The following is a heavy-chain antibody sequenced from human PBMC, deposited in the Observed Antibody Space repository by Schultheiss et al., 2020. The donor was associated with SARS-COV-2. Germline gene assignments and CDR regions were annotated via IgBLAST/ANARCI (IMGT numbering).Heavy chain of an antibody. D-gene: IGHD3-9*01. CDR2: ISAYNGNT. Sequence: ASVKVSCKASGYTFTSYGISWVRQAPGQGLEWMGWISAYNGNTNYAQKLQGRVTMTTDTSTSTAYMELRSLRSDDTAVYYCARDMSLRYFDWAEGYWGQGTLVTVSS. V-gene: IGHV1-18*01. CDR3: ARDMSLRYFDWAEGY. CDR1: GYTFTSYG. J-gene: IGHJ4*02.